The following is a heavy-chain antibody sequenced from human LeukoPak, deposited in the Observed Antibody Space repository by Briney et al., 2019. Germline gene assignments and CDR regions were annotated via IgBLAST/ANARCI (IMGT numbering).Heavy chain of an antibody. CDR2: IWYDGSNK. V-gene: IGHV3-33*06. CDR1: GFTFSSYG. CDR3: AKDVATTVTSLGY. D-gene: IGHD4-17*01. J-gene: IGHJ4*02. Sequence: GGSLRLSCAASGFTFSSYGMHWVRQAPGKGLEWVAVIWYDGSNKYYADSVKGRFTISRDNSKNTLYLQMNSLRAEDTAVYYCAKDVATTVTSLGYWGQGTLATVSS.